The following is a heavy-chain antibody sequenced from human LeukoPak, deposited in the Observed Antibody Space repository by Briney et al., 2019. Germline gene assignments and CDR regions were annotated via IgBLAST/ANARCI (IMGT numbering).Heavy chain of an antibody. CDR2: IYTSGST. J-gene: IGHJ4*02. V-gene: IGHV4-4*07. D-gene: IGHD2-15*01. Sequence: PSETLSLTCTVSGGSISSYYWSWIRQPAGKGLEWIGRIYTSGSTNYNPSLKSRVTMSVDTSKNQFSLKLSSVTAADTAVYYCARGLRRGVVAAKFCFDYWGQGTLVTVSS. CDR1: GGSISSYY. CDR3: ARGLRRGVVAAKFCFDY.